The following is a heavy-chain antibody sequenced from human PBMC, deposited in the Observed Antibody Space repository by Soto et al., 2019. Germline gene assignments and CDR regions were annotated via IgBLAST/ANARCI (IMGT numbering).Heavy chain of an antibody. CDR1: GYSFTSYW. Sequence: GESLKISCKGSGYSFTSYWIGWVRQMPGKGLEWMGIIYPGDSDTRYSPSFQGQVTISADKSISTAYLQWSSLKASDTAMYYCARRSFIRYCSSTSCPHYYYYYYMDVWGKGTTVTVSS. V-gene: IGHV5-51*01. CDR3: ARRSFIRYCSSTSCPHYYYYYYMDV. D-gene: IGHD2-2*01. J-gene: IGHJ6*03. CDR2: IYPGDSDT.